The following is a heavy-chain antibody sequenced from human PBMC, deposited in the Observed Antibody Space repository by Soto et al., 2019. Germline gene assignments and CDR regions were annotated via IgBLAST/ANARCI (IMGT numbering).Heavy chain of an antibody. V-gene: IGHV4-61*01. CDR2: IISSGST. CDR3: ARQRVAAAQYFFDY. Sequence: QVQLQESGPGLVKPSETLSLTCSVSGGSVSSGSYYWSWIRQPPGKGLEWIGYIISSGSTDYNPSLKSRVTASVATSKNKCSLSLSSVTAADTAVYYCARQRVAAAQYFFDYWGQGTLVTVSS. CDR1: GGSVSSGSYY. J-gene: IGHJ4*02. D-gene: IGHD6-13*01.